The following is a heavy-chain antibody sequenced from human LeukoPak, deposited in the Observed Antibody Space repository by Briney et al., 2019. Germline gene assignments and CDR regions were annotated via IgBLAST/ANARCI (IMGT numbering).Heavy chain of an antibody. CDR3: ARLAYYYDSSGYSTWGDYYYYGMDV. V-gene: IGHV1-46*01. Sequence: ASVKVSCKASGYTFTSYYMHWVRQAPGQGLEWMGIINPSGGSTSYAQKFQGRVTMTRDTSTSTVYMELSSLRSEDTGVYYCARLAYYYDSSGYSTWGDYYYYGMDVWGQGTTVTVSS. CDR2: INPSGGST. J-gene: IGHJ6*02. CDR1: GYTFTSYY. D-gene: IGHD3-22*01.